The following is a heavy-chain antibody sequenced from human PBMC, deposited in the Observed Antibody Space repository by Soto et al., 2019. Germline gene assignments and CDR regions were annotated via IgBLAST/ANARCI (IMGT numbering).Heavy chain of an antibody. V-gene: IGHV3-7*01. Sequence: EVQLVESGGGLVQPGGSLRLSCVASGFTFSSYWMSWVRQAPGKGLEWVGNIKQDGSEKYYVDSVKGRYTISRDNAKNSLYLQMNSLRAEDTAVYYCARENRLGYWGQGILVTVSS. J-gene: IGHJ4*02. CDR1: GFTFSSYW. CDR2: IKQDGSEK. CDR3: ARENRLGY.